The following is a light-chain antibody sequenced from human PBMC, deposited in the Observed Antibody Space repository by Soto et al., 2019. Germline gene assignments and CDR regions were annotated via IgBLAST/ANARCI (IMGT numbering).Light chain of an antibody. CDR3: QQYGSSPWT. J-gene: IGKJ1*01. CDR2: GAS. Sequence: EIVLTQSPGTLSLSPEERATPPCRAGQKVSRSYLAWYQQKPGQAPRLLIYGASTRDTGIPARFSGSGSGTEFTLTISSLQSEDFAVYYCQQYGSSPWTFGQGTKVDIK. CDR1: QKVSRSY. V-gene: IGKV3-20*01.